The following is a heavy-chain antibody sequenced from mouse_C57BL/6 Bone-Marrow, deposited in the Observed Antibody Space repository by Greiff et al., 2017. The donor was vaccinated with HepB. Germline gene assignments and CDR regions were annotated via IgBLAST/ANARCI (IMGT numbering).Heavy chain of an antibody. D-gene: IGHD1-1*01. J-gene: IGHJ4*01. CDR1: GFNIKDDY. CDR2: IDPENGDT. Sequence: EVKVEESGAELVRPGASVKLSCTASGFNIKDDYMHWVKQRPEQGLEWIGWIDPENGDTEYASKFQGKATITADTSSNTAYLQLSSLTSEDTAVYYCTTDYGRDYAMDYWGQGTSVTVSS. V-gene: IGHV14-4*01. CDR3: TTDYGRDYAMDY.